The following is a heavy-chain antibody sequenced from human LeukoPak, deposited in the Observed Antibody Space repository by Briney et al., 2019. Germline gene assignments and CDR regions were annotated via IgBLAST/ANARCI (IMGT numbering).Heavy chain of an antibody. Sequence: GGSLRLSCAASGFTFSSYAMSWVRQTPGKGLEWVSAISGSGGSTYYADSVKGRFTISRDNSKNTLYLQMNSLRAEDTAVYYCAKVGYSSSSGWFDPWGQGTLVTVSS. J-gene: IGHJ5*02. V-gene: IGHV3-23*01. CDR1: GFTFSSYA. CDR3: AKVGYSSSSGWFDP. CDR2: ISGSGGST. D-gene: IGHD6-6*01.